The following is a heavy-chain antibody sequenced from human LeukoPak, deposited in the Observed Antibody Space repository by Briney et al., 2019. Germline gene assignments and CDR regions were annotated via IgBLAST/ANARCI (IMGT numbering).Heavy chain of an antibody. V-gene: IGHV3-23*01. CDR2: ISTSGGST. Sequence: GGSLRLSCAASGFTFSDYYMSWVRQAPGKGLEWVSAISTSGGSTYYADSVKGRFTISRDNSKNTLYLQMNSLRAEDTAIYYCAKDSPVMTTWGQGTLVTVSS. D-gene: IGHD2-21*01. CDR1: GFTFSDYY. CDR3: AKDSPVMTT. J-gene: IGHJ4*02.